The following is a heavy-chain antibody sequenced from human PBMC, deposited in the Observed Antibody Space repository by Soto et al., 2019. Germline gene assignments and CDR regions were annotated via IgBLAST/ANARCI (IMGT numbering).Heavy chain of an antibody. D-gene: IGHD3-3*01. V-gene: IGHV1-18*01. CDR2: ISTSNCYT. J-gene: IGHJ6*02. CDR3: ARDRSFALLECSPSDSYGMDV. Sequence: QVQLVQSAGEVKEPGASLKVACKASGYSFSTYGISWVRQAPGQGLEWMGWISTSNCYTNYAQKFQVRVSITTDTSTNTDYTEVRSLRSDDTAFYFCARDRSFALLECSPSDSYGMDVWGQGPSVTVSS. CDR1: GYSFSTYG.